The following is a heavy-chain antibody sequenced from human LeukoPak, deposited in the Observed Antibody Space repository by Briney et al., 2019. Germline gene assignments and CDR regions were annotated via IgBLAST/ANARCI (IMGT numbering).Heavy chain of an antibody. CDR1: GGSISSSSYY. CDR2: IYHSGST. V-gene: IGHV4-39*07. D-gene: IGHD3-22*01. J-gene: IGHJ4*02. CDR3: ARDLGYYYDSSGYYYSWYYFDY. Sequence: SETLSLTCTVSGGSISSSSYYWGWIRQPPGKGLEWIVSIYHSGSTYYNPSLKSRVTISVDTSKNQFSLKLSPVTAADTAVYYCARDLGYYYDSSGYYYSWYYFDYWGQGTLVTVSS.